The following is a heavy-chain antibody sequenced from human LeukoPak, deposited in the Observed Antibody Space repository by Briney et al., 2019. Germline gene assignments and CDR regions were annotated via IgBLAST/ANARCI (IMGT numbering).Heavy chain of an antibody. V-gene: IGHV3-33*01. CDR1: GFTFSSYG. D-gene: IGHD3-9*01. J-gene: IGHJ4*02. CDR2: IWYDGSNK. CDR3: ARSLRYFGYYFDY. Sequence: GRSPRLSCAASGFTFSSYGMHWVRQAPGKGLEWVAVIWYDGSNKYYADSVKGRFTISRDNSKNTLYLQMNSLRAEDTAVYYCARSLRYFGYYFDYWGQGTLVTVSS.